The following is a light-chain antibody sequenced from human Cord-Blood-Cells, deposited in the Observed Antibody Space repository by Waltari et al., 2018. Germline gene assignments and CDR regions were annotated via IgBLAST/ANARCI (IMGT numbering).Light chain of an antibody. Sequence: EIVLTQSPATLSLSPGERATLSCRASQSVGRYLAWYQQKPGQAPRLLIYDASNRATGLPARFSGSGSGTDFTLTISILEPEDFAVYYCQQRSNWWTFGQGTKVEIK. CDR3: QQRSNWWT. V-gene: IGKV3-11*01. CDR1: QSVGRY. J-gene: IGKJ1*01. CDR2: DAS.